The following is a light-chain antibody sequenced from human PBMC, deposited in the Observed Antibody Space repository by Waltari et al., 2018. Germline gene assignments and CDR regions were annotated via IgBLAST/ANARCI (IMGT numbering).Light chain of an antibody. CDR2: EDT. Sequence: SYELTQTPSVSVSPGQTARITCSGQELPRKYAYWFQQKSGQAPRLVIYEDTKRPSGIPERFSESSSGTVATLTITGAQVDDEADYYCYSSDSTGLRVFGGGTTVVVL. CDR1: ELPRKY. V-gene: IGLV3-10*01. CDR3: YSSDSTGLRV. J-gene: IGLJ1*01.